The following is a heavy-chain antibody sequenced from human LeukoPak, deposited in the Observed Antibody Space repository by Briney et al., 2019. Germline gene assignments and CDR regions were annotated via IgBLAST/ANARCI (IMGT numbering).Heavy chain of an antibody. CDR1: GFTFSSYW. CDR2: INHNGNVN. CDR3: ARGGGLDV. D-gene: IGHD3-16*01. V-gene: IGHV3-7*03. J-gene: IGHJ6*02. Sequence: GGSLRLSCAASGFTFSSYWMSWVRQAPGKGLEWVASINHNGNVNYYVDSVKGRFAISRDNAKNSLYLQMSNLRAEDTAVYFCARGGGLDVWGQGATVTVSS.